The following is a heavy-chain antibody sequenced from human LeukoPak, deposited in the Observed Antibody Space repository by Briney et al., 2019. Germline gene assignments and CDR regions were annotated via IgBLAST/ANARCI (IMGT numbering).Heavy chain of an antibody. V-gene: IGHV1-18*01. CDR3: ARAPRRNKLLWFGELLVTHFDY. D-gene: IGHD3-10*01. CDR2: ISAYNGNT. J-gene: IGHJ4*02. CDR1: GYTFTSYG. Sequence: GASVKVSCKASGYTFTSYGISWVRQAPGQGLEWMGWISAYNGNTNYAQKLQGRVTMTTDTSTSTAYMELSSLRSEDTAVYYCARAPRRNKLLWFGELLVTHFDYWGQGTLVTVSS.